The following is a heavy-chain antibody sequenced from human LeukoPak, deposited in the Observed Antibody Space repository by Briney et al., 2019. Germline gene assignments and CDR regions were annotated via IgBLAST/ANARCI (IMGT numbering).Heavy chain of an antibody. D-gene: IGHD3-3*01. J-gene: IGHJ5*02. CDR3: ARGLRFLEDRGRP. CDR1: GFTFSSYG. V-gene: IGHV3-30*02. CDR2: IRYDGGNK. Sequence: GGSLRLSCAASGFTFSSYGMHWVRQAPGKGLEWVAFIRYDGGNKYYADSVKGRFTISRDDAKNSLYLQMNSLRVEDTAVYYCARGLRFLEDRGRPWGQGTLVTVSS.